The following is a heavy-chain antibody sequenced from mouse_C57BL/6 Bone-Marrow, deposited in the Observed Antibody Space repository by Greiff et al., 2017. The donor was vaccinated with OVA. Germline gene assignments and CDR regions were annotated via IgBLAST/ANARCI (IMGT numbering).Heavy chain of an antibody. V-gene: IGHV5-17*01. Sequence: EVNVVESGGGLVKPGGSLKLSCAASGFTFSDYGMHWVRQAPEKGLEWVAYISSGSSTIYSADTVKGRFTISSDNAKNNLCLQMTSLRSEDTAMYYCARPPFYYYGSSYGNYAMDYWGQGTSVTVSS. D-gene: IGHD1-1*01. CDR3: ARPPFYYYGSSYGNYAMDY. J-gene: IGHJ4*01. CDR2: ISSGSSTI. CDR1: GFTFSDYG.